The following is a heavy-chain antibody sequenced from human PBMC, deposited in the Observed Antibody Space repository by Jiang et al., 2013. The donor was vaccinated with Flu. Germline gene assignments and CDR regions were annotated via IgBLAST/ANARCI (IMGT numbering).Heavy chain of an antibody. J-gene: IGHJ4*02. Sequence: VESGGGVVQSGRSLRLSCAASGFTFSSYAMHWVRQAPGKGLEWVAVISYDGSNKYYADSVKGRFTISRDNSKNTLYLQMNSLRAEDTAVYYCARGEGYGDYWGQGTLVTVSS. CDR3: ARGEGYGDY. D-gene: IGHD5-24*01. CDR2: ISYDGSNK. CDR1: GFTFSSYA. V-gene: IGHV3-30*04.